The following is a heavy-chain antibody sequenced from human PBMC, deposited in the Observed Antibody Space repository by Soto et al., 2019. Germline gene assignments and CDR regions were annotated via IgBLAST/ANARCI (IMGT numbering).Heavy chain of an antibody. J-gene: IGHJ4*02. CDR1: GGTFSSYA. CDR3: ARDAYCGGDCYSFDY. V-gene: IGHV1-69*13. Sequence: SVKVSCKASGGTFSSYAISWVRQAPGQGLEWMGGIIPIFGTANYAQKFQGRVTITADESTSTAYMELSSLRSGDTAVYYCARDAYCGGDCYSFDYWGQGTLVTVPQ. D-gene: IGHD2-21*02. CDR2: IIPIFGTA.